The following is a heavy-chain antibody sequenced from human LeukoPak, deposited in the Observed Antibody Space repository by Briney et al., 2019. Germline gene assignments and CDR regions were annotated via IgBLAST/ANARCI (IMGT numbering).Heavy chain of an antibody. Sequence: ASVEVSCKASGYTFTSYYMHWVRQAPGQGLEWMGIINPSGGSTSYAQKFQGRVTMTRDTSTSTVYMELSSLRSDDTAVYYCATPGPGSYHALGLAFDIWGQGTMVTVSS. V-gene: IGHV1-46*01. J-gene: IGHJ3*02. CDR1: GYTFTSYY. D-gene: IGHD1-26*01. CDR3: ATPGPGSYHALGLAFDI. CDR2: INPSGGST.